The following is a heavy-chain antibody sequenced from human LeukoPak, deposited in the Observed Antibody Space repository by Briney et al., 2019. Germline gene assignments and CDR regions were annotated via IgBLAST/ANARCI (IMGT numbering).Heavy chain of an antibody. CDR2: IYSGGST. J-gene: IGHJ4*02. CDR1: GFTVSSNY. V-gene: IGHV3-53*01. D-gene: IGHD4-17*01. CDR3: ARVKDYGDYGFDY. Sequence: PGGSLRLSCAASGFTVSSNYMSWVRQAPGKGLEWVSVIYSGGSTYYADSVKGRFTISRDNSKNTLYLQVNSLRAEDTAVYYCARVKDYGDYGFDYWGQGTLVTVSS.